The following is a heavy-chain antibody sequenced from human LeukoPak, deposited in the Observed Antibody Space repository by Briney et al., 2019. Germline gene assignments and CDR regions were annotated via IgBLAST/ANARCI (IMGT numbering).Heavy chain of an antibody. V-gene: IGHV4-34*01. D-gene: IGHD3-10*01. Sequence: PSETLSLTCAVYGGSFSGYYWSWIRQPPGKGLEWIGEINHSGSTNYNPSLKSRVTISVDTSKNQFSLKLSSVTAADTAVYYCARTPKPWYYYGSGSHYYMDVWGKGTTVTISS. CDR1: GGSFSGYY. J-gene: IGHJ6*03. CDR3: ARTPKPWYYYGSGSHYYMDV. CDR2: INHSGST.